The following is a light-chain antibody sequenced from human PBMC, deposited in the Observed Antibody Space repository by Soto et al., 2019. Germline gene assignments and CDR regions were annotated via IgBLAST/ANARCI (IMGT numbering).Light chain of an antibody. V-gene: IGKV1-17*01. CDR3: QQYNSYSRS. CDR2: DAS. Sequence: DIQMTQSPSSLSASVADRVTITCRASQDIGTDLGWYQQKPGKAPKLLIFDASTLENGVPARFSGSRSGPEFSLTISSLQPDDFATYYCQQYNSYSRSFGGGTKVDIK. CDR1: QDIGTD. J-gene: IGKJ4*01.